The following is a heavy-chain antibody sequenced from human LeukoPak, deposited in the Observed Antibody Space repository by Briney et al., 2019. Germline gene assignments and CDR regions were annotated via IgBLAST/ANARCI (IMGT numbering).Heavy chain of an antibody. CDR3: AKDLGPRLSPQYYFDY. V-gene: IGHV3-23*01. CDR2: ISGSGGST. CDR1: GFTFSSYA. J-gene: IGHJ4*02. D-gene: IGHD3-16*02. Sequence: PGGSLRLSCAASGFTFSSYAMSWVRQAPGKGLEWVSAISGSGGSTYYADSVKGRFTISRDNSKNTLYLQMNSLRAEDTAVYYCAKDLGPRLSPQYYFDYWGQGTLVTVSS.